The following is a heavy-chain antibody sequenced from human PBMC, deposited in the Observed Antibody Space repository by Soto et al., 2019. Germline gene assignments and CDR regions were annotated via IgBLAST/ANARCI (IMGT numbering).Heavy chain of an antibody. Sequence: EVQLLESGGGLVQPGGSLRLSCAASGFTFSSAPMSWVRQAPGKGLEWVSSISICGDNTYYADSVKGRVTISRDSSKNTVYLQMNSLRAEDTAIYYCAKNNWLEYWGQGTLVTVSS. CDR2: ISICGDNT. V-gene: IGHV3-23*01. CDR1: GFTFSSAP. J-gene: IGHJ4*02. CDR3: AKNNWLEY.